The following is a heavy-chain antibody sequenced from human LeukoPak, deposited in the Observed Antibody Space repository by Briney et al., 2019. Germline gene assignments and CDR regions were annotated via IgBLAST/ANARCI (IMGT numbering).Heavy chain of an antibody. D-gene: IGHD6-13*01. CDR2: ISGSGGST. Sequence: GGSLRLSCAASGFTFSSYAMSWVRQAPGKGLEWVSAISGSGGSTYYADPVKGRFTISRDNSKNTLYLQMNSLRAEDTAVYYCAKVGYSSSWGGYYFDYWGQGTLVTVSS. V-gene: IGHV3-23*01. J-gene: IGHJ4*02. CDR3: AKVGYSSSWGGYYFDY. CDR1: GFTFSSYA.